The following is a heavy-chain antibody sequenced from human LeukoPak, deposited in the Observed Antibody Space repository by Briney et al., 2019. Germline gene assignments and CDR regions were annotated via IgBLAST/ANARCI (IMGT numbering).Heavy chain of an antibody. CDR1: GFTFSTYA. D-gene: IGHD6-13*01. J-gene: IGHJ4*02. V-gene: IGHV3-23*01. CDR3: AKVGSRSKLDFDY. CDR2: ISGSGVIT. Sequence: GGSLRLSCAASGFTFSTYAMSWVRQAPGKGLEWVSVISGSGVITNYADSVKGRFTISRDNSENTLYLQMNSLRAEDTAVYYCAKVGSRSKLDFDYWGQGILVTVSS.